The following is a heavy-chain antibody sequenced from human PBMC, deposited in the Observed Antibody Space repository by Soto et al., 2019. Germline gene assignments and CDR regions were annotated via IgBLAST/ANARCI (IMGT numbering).Heavy chain of an antibody. J-gene: IGHJ6*02. CDR1: GGTFTSTA. V-gene: IGHV1-69*01. CDR3: ASSAGLDHLLNYYGLNV. D-gene: IGHD6-13*01. Sequence: QVLLVQSSAEVKKPGSSVKVSCKASGGTFTSTAFSWVRQAPGQGLEWMGGIIPVLGTPNYAQKFQARLTVTADASTTPVHMKLSSLRSDGTAVYYCASSAGLDHLLNYYGLNVWGQGTTVTVSS. CDR2: IIPVLGTP.